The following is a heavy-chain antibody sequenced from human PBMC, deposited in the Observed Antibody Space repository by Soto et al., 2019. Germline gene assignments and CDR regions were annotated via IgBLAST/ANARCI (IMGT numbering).Heavy chain of an antibody. CDR3: AKGGPGDSSGAFEH. D-gene: IGHD3-16*01. J-gene: IGHJ4*02. V-gene: IGHV3-53*01. Sequence: AESLSLSCAASGFIVTSNYMSWVRQAPGKGLEWVSVIYSDGTTNYAASVKGRFTISRDNSKNTVYLQMNSLRAEDTAVYYCAKGGPGDSSGAFEHWGQGTLVTVSS. CDR2: IYSDGTT. CDR1: GFIVTSNY.